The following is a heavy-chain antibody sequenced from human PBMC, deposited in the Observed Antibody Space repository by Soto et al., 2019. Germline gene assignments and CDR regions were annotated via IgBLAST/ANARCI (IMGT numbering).Heavy chain of an antibody. J-gene: IGHJ6*02. D-gene: IGHD3-9*01. V-gene: IGHV3-23*01. Sequence: GGSLRLSCAASGFTFSSYAMSWVRQAPGKGLEWVSAISGSGGSTYYADSVKGRFTISRDNSKNTLYLQMNSLRAEDTAVYYCAKALVRYFGWLSKGMDVWGQGPTVTVS. CDR1: GFTFSSYA. CDR2: ISGSGGST. CDR3: AKALVRYFGWLSKGMDV.